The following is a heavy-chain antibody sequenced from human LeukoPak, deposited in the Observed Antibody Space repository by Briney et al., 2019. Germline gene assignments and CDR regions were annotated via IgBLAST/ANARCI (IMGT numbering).Heavy chain of an antibody. D-gene: IGHD6-6*01. CDR3: AKGVSSSSSLDFDY. CDR2: INWNGGST. CDR1: GFTFDDYG. J-gene: IGHJ4*02. Sequence: GGSLRLSCAASGFTFDDYGMSWVRQAPGKGLEWVSGINWNGGSTGYADSVKGRFTISRDNAKNSLYLQMNSLRAEDTALYYCAKGVSSSSSLDFDYWGQGTLVTVSS. V-gene: IGHV3-20*04.